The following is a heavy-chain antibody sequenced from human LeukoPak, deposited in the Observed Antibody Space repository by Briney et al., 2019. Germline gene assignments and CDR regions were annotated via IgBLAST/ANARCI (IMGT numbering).Heavy chain of an antibody. V-gene: IGHV1-69*13. CDR2: IIPIFGTA. Sequence: ASVKVSCKASGGTFSSYAISWVRQAPGQGLEWMGGIIPIFGTANYAQKFQGRVTIPADESTSTAYMELSSLRSEDTAVYYCARVMVAATHPDYWGQGTLVTVSS. CDR1: GGTFSSYA. D-gene: IGHD2-15*01. CDR3: ARVMVAATHPDY. J-gene: IGHJ4*02.